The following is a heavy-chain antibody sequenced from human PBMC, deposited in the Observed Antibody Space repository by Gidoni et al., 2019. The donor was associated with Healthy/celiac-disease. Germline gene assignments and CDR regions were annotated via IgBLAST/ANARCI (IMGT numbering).Heavy chain of an antibody. J-gene: IGHJ6*02. Sequence: EVQLVESGGVVVQPGGSLRLSCAASGFTFDDYTMHWVRQAPGKGLEWVSLISCDGGSTYYADSVKGRFTISRDNSKNSLYLQMNSLRTEDTALYYCAKDNYVVVTAYGIDVWGQGTTVTVSS. CDR3: AKDNYVVVTAYGIDV. CDR1: GFTFDDYT. D-gene: IGHD2-21*02. CDR2: ISCDGGST. V-gene: IGHV3-43*01.